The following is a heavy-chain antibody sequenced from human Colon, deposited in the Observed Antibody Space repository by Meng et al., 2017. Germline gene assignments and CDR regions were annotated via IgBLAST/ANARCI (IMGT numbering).Heavy chain of an antibody. CDR2: INHSGST. D-gene: IGHD5-12*01. CDR3: ARGRYSGYLP. J-gene: IGHJ5*02. V-gene: IGHV4-34*01. CDR1: GGSFSGYY. Sequence: QGRLQQWGAGRLQPSETLSLTCAVYGGSFSGYYWSWIRQPPGKGLEWIGEINHSGSTNYNPSLKSRVTISVDTSKNQFSLKLSSVTAADTAVYYCARGRYSGYLPWGQGTLVTVSS.